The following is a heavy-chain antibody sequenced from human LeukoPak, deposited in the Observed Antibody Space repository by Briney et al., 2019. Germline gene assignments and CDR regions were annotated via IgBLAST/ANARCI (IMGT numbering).Heavy chain of an antibody. D-gene: IGHD1-26*01. CDR2: IYSSGST. V-gene: IGHV4-4*07. CDR3: ARAIVGEPRGAFDI. CDR1: GGSISGYY. Sequence: SETLSLTCTVSGGSISGYYWSWIRQPAGKGLEWIGRIYSSGSTNDNPSLRSRVTLSVDTSKIQFSLRLSSVTAADTAVYYCARAIVGEPRGAFDIWGQGTMVTVSS. J-gene: IGHJ3*02.